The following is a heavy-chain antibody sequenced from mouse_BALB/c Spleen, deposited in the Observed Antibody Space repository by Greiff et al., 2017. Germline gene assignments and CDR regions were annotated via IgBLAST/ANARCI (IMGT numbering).Heavy chain of an antibody. J-gene: IGHJ4*01. V-gene: IGHV1S81*02. D-gene: IGHD2-12*01. CDR1: GYTFTSYW. CDR2: INPSNGRT. Sequence: QVQLQQPGAELVKPGASVKLSCKASGYTFTSYWMHWVKQRPGQGLEWIGEINPSNGRTNYNEKFKSKATLTVDKSSSTAYMQLSSLTSEDSAVYYCARHDVGYYYAMDYWGQGTSVTVSS. CDR3: ARHDVGYYYAMDY.